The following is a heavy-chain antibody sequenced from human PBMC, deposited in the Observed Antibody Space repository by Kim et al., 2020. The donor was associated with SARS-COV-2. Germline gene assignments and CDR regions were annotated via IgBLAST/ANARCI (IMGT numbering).Heavy chain of an antibody. J-gene: IGHJ6*02. V-gene: IGHV5-51*01. CDR3: ARQLIHREYSGYDYNYYYGMDV. CDR2: IYPGDSDT. D-gene: IGHD5-12*01. CDR1: GYSFTSYW. Sequence: GESLKISCKGSGYSFTSYWIGWVRQMPGKGLEWMGIIYPGDSDTRYSPSFQGQVTISADKSISTAYLQWSSLKASDTAMYYCARQLIHREYSGYDYNYYYGMDVWGQGTTVTVSS.